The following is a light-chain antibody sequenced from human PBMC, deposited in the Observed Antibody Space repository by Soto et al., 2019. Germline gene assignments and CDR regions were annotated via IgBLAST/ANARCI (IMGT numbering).Light chain of an antibody. CDR3: QSYDSSLSGSGV. J-gene: IGLJ2*01. V-gene: IGLV1-40*01. Sequence: QAVVTQPPSVSGAPGQRVTISCTGSSSNNGAGYDVHWYQQLPGTAPKLLIYDNSYRPSGVPDRFSGSKSGTSASLAITGLQAEDEADYYCQSYDSSLSGSGVFGGGTQLTVL. CDR2: DNS. CDR1: SSNNGAGYD.